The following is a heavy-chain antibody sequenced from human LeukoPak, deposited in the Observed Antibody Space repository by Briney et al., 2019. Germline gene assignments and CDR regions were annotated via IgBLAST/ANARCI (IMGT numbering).Heavy chain of an antibody. Sequence: GGSLRLSCAASGFTFSSYSMNWVRQAPGKGLEWVSSISSSSYIYYADSVKGRFTISRDNAKNSLYLQMNSLRAEDTAVYYCARETWGELRDYWGQGTLVTVSS. CDR2: ISSSSYI. CDR1: GFTFSSYS. J-gene: IGHJ4*02. V-gene: IGHV3-21*01. D-gene: IGHD1-26*01. CDR3: ARETWGELRDY.